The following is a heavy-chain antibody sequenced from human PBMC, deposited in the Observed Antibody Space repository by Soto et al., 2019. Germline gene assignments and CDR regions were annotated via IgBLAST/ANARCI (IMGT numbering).Heavy chain of an antibody. Sequence: QVQLQESGPGLVKPSQTLSLTCTVSGGSISSGGYYWSWIRQHPGKGLEWIGYIYYSGSTYYNPSLKSRVTISVDTSKNQFSLKLSSVTAADTAVYYCAREKEYSSSSVHYYYYYGMDVWGQGTTVTVSS. CDR3: AREKEYSSSSVHYYYYYGMDV. D-gene: IGHD6-6*01. J-gene: IGHJ6*02. CDR2: IYYSGST. V-gene: IGHV4-31*03. CDR1: GGSISSGGYY.